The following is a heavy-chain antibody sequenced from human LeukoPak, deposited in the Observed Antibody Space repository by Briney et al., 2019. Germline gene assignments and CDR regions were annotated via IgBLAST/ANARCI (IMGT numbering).Heavy chain of an antibody. CDR3: ARYNSSWSPFDH. CDR2: IYSGYSAGST. D-gene: IGHD6-13*01. CDR1: GFTVNNIY. V-gene: IGHV3-66*01. Sequence: GGSLRLSCAASGFTVNNIYMSWVRQAPGKGLEWVSSIYSGYSAGSTYYAGSVKGRFTISRDTSKNTLNLQMNSLRAEDTAVYYCARYNSSWSPFDHWGQGTLVTVSS. J-gene: IGHJ4*02.